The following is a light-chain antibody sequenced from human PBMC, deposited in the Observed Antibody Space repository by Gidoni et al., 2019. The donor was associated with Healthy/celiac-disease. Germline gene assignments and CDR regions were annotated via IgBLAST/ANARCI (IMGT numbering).Light chain of an antibody. J-gene: IGKJ5*01. CDR3: QQYYKTPIT. Sequence: DIVMNQSTDTLAVSLGERATINCKSSQSVFYSSNNKNYLAWYQQKPGQPPKQLIYWASTREAGVPDRFSGSGSGTDFTLTISSLQAADVAVYYCQQYYKTPITFGQGTRLEIK. V-gene: IGKV4-1*01. CDR1: QSVFYSSNNKNY. CDR2: WAS.